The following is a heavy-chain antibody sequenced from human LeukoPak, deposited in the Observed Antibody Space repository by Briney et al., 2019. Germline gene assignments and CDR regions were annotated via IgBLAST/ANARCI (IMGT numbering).Heavy chain of an antibody. Sequence: WASVKVSCKTSGYTFTGYYMHWVRQAPGQGLEWMGWINPNSGDTNYAQKFQGRVTMTRDTSISTAYMELSRLRSDDTAVYYCARSDGFSGYSSLGDSWGQGTLVTVSS. J-gene: IGHJ5*01. CDR1: GYTFTGYY. CDR2: INPNSGDT. CDR3: ARSDGFSGYSSLGDS. V-gene: IGHV1-2*02. D-gene: IGHD3-22*01.